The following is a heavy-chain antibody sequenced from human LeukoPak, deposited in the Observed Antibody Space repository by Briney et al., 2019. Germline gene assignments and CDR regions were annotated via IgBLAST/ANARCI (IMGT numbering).Heavy chain of an antibody. CDR1: GFTFSSYD. J-gene: IGHJ6*03. D-gene: IGHD5-18*01. CDR2: IGTAGDT. Sequence: GGSLRLSCAASGFTFSSYDMHWVRQATGKGLEWVSAIGTAGDTYYPDSVKGRFTISRENAKNSLYLQVNSLRAGDTAVYYCARGRDFGYSYGGYYYMDVWGKGTTVTVSS. V-gene: IGHV3-13*01. CDR3: ARGRDFGYSYGGYYYMDV.